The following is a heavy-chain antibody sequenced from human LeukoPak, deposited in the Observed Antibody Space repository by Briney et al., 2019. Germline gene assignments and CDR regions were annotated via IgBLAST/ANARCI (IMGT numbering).Heavy chain of an antibody. Sequence: ASVKVSCKASGYTFTSYDINWVRQATGQGLEWMGWMNPNSGNKGYAQKFQGRVTINRNTSLSTAYMELSSLRSEDTAVYYCARARGGYRAFDIWGQGTMVTVSS. V-gene: IGHV1-8*01. D-gene: IGHD3-10*01. CDR3: ARARGGYRAFDI. J-gene: IGHJ3*02. CDR2: MNPNSGNK. CDR1: GYTFTSYD.